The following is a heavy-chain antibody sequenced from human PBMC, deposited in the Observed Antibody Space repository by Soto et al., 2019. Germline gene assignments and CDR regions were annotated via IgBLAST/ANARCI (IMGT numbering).Heavy chain of an antibody. CDR3: ARRAETNGWNGFGADKYYFDF. J-gene: IGHJ4*02. CDR2: MNPNTGNS. V-gene: IGHV1-8*01. Sequence: SVKVSCKAAGYTFTSYDIYWVRQATGQGLEWMGWMNPNTGNSGYAQKFQGRVTMTSDTSIRTAHMELSSLRSEDTAVYYCARRAETNGWNGFGADKYYFDFWGQGTLVTVSS. CDR1: GYTFTSYD. D-gene: IGHD1-1*01.